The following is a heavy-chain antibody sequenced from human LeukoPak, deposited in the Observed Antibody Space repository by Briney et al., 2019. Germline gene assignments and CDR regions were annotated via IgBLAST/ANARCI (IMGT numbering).Heavy chain of an antibody. Sequence: ASVKVSCKASGYTFTGYYMHWVRQAPGQGLEWMGWINPNSGGTNYAQKFQGRVTMTRDTSISTAYMELSRLRSDDTAVYYCARAVASNYGDFLDYWGQGTLVTVSS. V-gene: IGHV1-2*02. J-gene: IGHJ4*02. CDR3: ARAVASNYGDFLDY. CDR2: INPNSGGT. CDR1: GYTFTGYY. D-gene: IGHD4-17*01.